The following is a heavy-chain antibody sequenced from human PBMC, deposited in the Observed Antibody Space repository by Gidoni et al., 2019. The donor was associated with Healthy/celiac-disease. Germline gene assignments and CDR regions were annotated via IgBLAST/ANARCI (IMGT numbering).Heavy chain of an antibody. CDR1: GYSFTSYW. D-gene: IGHD3-3*01. CDR3: ARTYYDFWSGYREFDY. Sequence: EVQLVQSGAEVKKPGESLKISCKGSGYSFTSYWIGWVRQMPGKGLEWMGIIYPGDSDTRYSPSFQGQVTISADKSISTAYLQWSSLKASDTAMYYCARTYYDFWSGYREFDYWGQGTLVTVSS. V-gene: IGHV5-51*03. J-gene: IGHJ4*02. CDR2: IYPGDSDT.